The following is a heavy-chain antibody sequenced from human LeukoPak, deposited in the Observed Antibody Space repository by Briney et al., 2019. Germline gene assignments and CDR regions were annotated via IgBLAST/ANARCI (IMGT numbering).Heavy chain of an antibody. J-gene: IGHJ6*02. CDR1: GGSISSGDYY. D-gene: IGHD3-3*01. Sequence: SETLSLTCTVSGGSISSGDYYWRWIRQPPGKGLEWIGYIYYSGSTYYNPSLKSRVTISVDTSKNQFSLKPSSVTAADTAVYYCARTTLLYYDFWSGYPPGYGMDVWGQGTTVTASS. V-gene: IGHV4-30-4*01. CDR3: ARTTLLYYDFWSGYPPGYGMDV. CDR2: IYYSGST.